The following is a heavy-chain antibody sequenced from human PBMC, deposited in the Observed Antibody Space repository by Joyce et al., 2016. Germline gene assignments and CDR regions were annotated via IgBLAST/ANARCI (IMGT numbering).Heavy chain of an antibody. J-gene: IGHJ4*02. CDR3: ARSSYTNGIFDY. CDR2: LSSSSSYI. V-gene: IGHV3-21*01. CDR1: GFTFSRYS. Sequence: EVQLVESGGGLVKPGGSLRLFCAASGFTFSRYSMSWVRQAPGKGREVVSSLSSSSSYIKYTDSVKCRVTISRDNAKNSLYLQMNSLRVEYTAVYYCARSSYTNGIFDYWGQGTLVTVSS. D-gene: IGHD2-8*01.